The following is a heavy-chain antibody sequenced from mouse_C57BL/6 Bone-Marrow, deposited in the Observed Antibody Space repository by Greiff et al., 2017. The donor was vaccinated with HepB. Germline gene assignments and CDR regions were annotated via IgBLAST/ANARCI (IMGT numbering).Heavy chain of an antibody. CDR1: GFTFSSYG. CDR2: ISSGGSYT. Sequence: EVHLVESGGDLVKPGGSLKLSCAASGFTFSSYGMSWVRQTPDKRLEWVATISSGGSYTYYPDSVKGRFTISRDNAKNTLYLQMSSLKSEDTAMYYCARHLYYYGSSYGFAYWGQGTLVTVSA. CDR3: ARHLYYYGSSYGFAY. J-gene: IGHJ3*01. V-gene: IGHV5-6*01. D-gene: IGHD1-1*01.